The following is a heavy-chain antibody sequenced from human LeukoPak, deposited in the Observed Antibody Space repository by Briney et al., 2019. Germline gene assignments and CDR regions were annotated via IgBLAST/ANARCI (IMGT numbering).Heavy chain of an antibody. J-gene: IGHJ6*02. CDR2: ISYDGSNK. D-gene: IGHD2-2*01. CDR3: ARVRAGYCTSTSCYTGMDV. V-gene: IGHV3-30-3*01. CDR1: GFTFSSYA. Sequence: PGGSLRLSCAASGFTFSSYAMHWVRQAPGKGLEWVAGISYDGSNKYYADSVRGRFTISRDNSKFTLYMQMNSLRAEDTAVYYCARVRAGYCTSTSCYTGMDVWGQGTTVTVSS.